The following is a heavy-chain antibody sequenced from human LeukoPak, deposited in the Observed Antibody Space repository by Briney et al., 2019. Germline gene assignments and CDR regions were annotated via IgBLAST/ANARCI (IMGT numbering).Heavy chain of an antibody. CDR2: IRYDGSNK. CDR1: GFTFSSYG. D-gene: IGHD1-26*01. Sequence: GGSLRLSCAASGFTFSSYGMHWVRQAPGKGLEWVAFIRYDGSNKYYADSVKGRFTISRDNSKNTLHLQMNSLRAEDTAVYYCARSGPRPKAIDYWGQGTLVTVSS. V-gene: IGHV3-30*02. CDR3: ARSGPRPKAIDY. J-gene: IGHJ4*02.